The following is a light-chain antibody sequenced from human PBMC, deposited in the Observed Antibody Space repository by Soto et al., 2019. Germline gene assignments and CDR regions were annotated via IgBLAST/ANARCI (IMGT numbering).Light chain of an antibody. CDR2: GAS. CDR3: QQLNSYPQT. J-gene: IGKJ5*01. CDR1: QGISSF. Sequence: DIQLTQSPSFLSASVGDRVTITCRASQGISSFLAWHQQKPPKAPELLIYGASTLQSGVPSRFSGSGSGTDFTLTINSLQPEDFATYYCQQLNSYPQTFGQGTRLEIK. V-gene: IGKV1-9*01.